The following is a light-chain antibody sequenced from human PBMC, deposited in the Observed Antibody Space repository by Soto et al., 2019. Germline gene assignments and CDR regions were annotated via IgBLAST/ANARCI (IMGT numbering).Light chain of an antibody. V-gene: IGKV1-27*01. CDR1: QGISNF. CDR2: AAS. CDR3: QKYNSASFT. Sequence: DIPMTQSPSSLSASVGDRVTITCRASQGISNFLAWYQQKPGKVPKLLIYAASTLQSGVPSRFSGSGSGTDFTLTISSLQPEDVATYYCQKYNSASFTFGPGTKVDIK. J-gene: IGKJ3*01.